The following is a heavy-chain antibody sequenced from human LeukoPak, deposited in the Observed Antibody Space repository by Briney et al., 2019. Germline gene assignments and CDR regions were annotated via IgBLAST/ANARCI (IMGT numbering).Heavy chain of an antibody. J-gene: IGHJ4*02. D-gene: IGHD2-2*02. Sequence: GGSLRLSCAASGFTFSNYSMTWVRQAPGKGLEGVSSISGSDTSTYYAGSVKGRFTISRDNSKNPLELQMDSLRAEDTAVYYCAKARSASSSSCYNYWGQGILVTVSS. CDR2: ISGSDTST. CDR3: AKARSASSSSCYNY. CDR1: GFTFSNYS. V-gene: IGHV3-23*01.